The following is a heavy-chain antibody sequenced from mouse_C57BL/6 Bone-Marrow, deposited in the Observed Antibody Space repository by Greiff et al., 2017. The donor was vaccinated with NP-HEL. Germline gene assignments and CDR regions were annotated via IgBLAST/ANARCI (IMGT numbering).Heavy chain of an antibody. CDR2: IYPGSGST. D-gene: IGHD2-1*01. CDR3: AREFPPDYGNPFDY. V-gene: IGHV1-55*01. CDR1: GYTFTSYW. Sequence: QVQLQQPGAELVKPGASVKMSCKASGYTFTSYWITWVKQRPGQGLEWIGDIYPGSGSTNYHEKFKSKATLTVDTSSSTAYMQLSSLTSEDSAVYYCAREFPPDYGNPFDYWGQGTTLTVSS. J-gene: IGHJ2*01.